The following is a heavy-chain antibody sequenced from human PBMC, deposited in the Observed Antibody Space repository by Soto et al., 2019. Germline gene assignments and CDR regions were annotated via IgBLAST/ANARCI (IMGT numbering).Heavy chain of an antibody. CDR3: AHRSDNNELAY. J-gene: IGHJ4*02. V-gene: IGHV2-5*02. Sequence: QITLKESGPTLVKPTQTLTLTCTFSGFSLSTSGVGVVWIRQPPGEALEWLAVIYWDDDKRYRPSLKSRLTLTKDTSKNQVVLTLTNMDPVDTATYYCAHRSDNNELAYWGQGTLVTVSS. CDR2: IYWDDDK. D-gene: IGHD3-3*02. CDR1: GFSLSTSGVG.